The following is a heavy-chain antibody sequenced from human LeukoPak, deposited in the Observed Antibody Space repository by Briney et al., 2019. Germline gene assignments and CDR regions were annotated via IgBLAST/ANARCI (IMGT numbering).Heavy chain of an antibody. CDR2: MRQDGGEI. Sequence: GGSLRLSCAASGFTFSSYSMNWVRQAPGKGLEWVANMRQDGGEIYYVDSVKGRFTISRDNAKNSLHLEMNSLRAEDTAVYYCARDKIVGATHFDSWGQGTLVTVSS. V-gene: IGHV3-7*01. CDR1: GFTFSSYS. D-gene: IGHD1-26*01. CDR3: ARDKIVGATHFDS. J-gene: IGHJ4*02.